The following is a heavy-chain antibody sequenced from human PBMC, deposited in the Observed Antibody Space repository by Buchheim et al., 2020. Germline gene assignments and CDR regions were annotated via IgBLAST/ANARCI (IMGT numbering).Heavy chain of an antibody. D-gene: IGHD5-24*01. V-gene: IGHV4-34*01. CDR2: INHSGST. CDR3: ARGLGYRGHNWFDP. J-gene: IGHJ5*02. Sequence: QVQLQQWGAGLLKPSETLSLTCAVYGGSFSGYYWSWIRRPPGKGLEWIGEINHSGSTNYNPSLKSRVTISVDTSKNQFSLKLSSVTAADTAVYYCARGLGYRGHNWFDPWGQGTL. CDR1: GGSFSGYY.